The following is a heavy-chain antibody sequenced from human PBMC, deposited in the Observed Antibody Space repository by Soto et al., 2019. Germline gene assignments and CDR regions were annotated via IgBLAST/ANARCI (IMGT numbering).Heavy chain of an antibody. V-gene: IGHV3-64D*08. J-gene: IGHJ5*01. CDR2: ISSNGGST. CDR3: VKDLVADLIYNCLATCEIDTLALLDS. D-gene: IGHD2-2*01. Sequence: PGGSLRLSCSASGFTFSSYAMHWVRQAPGKGLEYVSAISSNGGSTYYADSVKGRFTISRDNSKNTLYLQMSSLRAEDTAVYYCVKDLVADLIYNCLATCEIDTLALLDS. CDR1: GFTFSSYA.